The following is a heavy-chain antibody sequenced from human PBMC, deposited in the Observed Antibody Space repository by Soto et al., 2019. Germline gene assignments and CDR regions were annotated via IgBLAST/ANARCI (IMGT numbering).Heavy chain of an antibody. D-gene: IGHD3-10*01. Sequence: PSETLSLTCAVSGDSISSINWWSWVRQPPGKGLEWIGEISHSGNTNYNPSLKSRVTVSVHKSKNQFSLKLTSVSAADTAVYYCARRAPPGKEYYGSGKFDYWGQGTLVTVSS. CDR2: ISHSGNT. V-gene: IGHV4-4*02. CDR3: ARRAPPGKEYYGSGKFDY. CDR1: GDSISSINW. J-gene: IGHJ4*02.